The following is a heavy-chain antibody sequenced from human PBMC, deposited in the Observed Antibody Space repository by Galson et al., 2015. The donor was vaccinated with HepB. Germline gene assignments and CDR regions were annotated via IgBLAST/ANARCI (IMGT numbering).Heavy chain of an antibody. CDR1: GFPFSRYW. CDR3: ARRISLVRGIITKPDYYYGMDV. Sequence: SLRLSCAASGFPFSRYWMSWARQAPGKGLEWVANIKQDGSEKYYVASLKGRFTISRDNAKNSLYLQMDSLRAEDTAVYYCARRISLVRGIITKPDYYYGMDVWGQGTTVTVAS. V-gene: IGHV3-7*03. J-gene: IGHJ6*02. CDR2: IKQDGSEK. D-gene: IGHD3-10*01.